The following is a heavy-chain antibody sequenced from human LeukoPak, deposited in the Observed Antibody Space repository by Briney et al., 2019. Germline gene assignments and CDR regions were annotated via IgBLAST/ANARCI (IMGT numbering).Heavy chain of an antibody. CDR2: ISSDGSST. CDR3: ARDPTMVRGVMDYFDY. V-gene: IGHV3-74*01. Sequence: GGSLRLSCAASGFTFSTYWMHWVRQAPGKGLVWVSRISSDGSSTSYADSVKGRFTISRDNAKNTLYLQMNSLRAEDTAVYYCARDPTMVRGVMDYFDYWGQGTLVTVSS. D-gene: IGHD3-10*01. CDR1: GFTFSTYW. J-gene: IGHJ4*02.